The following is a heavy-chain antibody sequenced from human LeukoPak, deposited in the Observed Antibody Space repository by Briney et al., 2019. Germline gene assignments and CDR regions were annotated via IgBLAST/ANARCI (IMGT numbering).Heavy chain of an antibody. CDR2: ISSGSSHI. Sequence: PGGSLRLSCAASGFTFSDYSMNWVRQAPGKGLEWVSSISSGSSHIYYADSVKGRFTISRDNAKNSVYLQMNSLRAEDTAVYYCARFSRADQYYFDYWGQGTLATVSS. CDR3: ARFSRADQYYFDY. D-gene: IGHD2-2*01. CDR1: GFTFSDYS. J-gene: IGHJ4*02. V-gene: IGHV3-21*01.